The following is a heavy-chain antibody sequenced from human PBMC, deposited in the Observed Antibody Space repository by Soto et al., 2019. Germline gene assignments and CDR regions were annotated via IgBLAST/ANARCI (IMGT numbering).Heavy chain of an antibody. CDR3: ARGVEYYDSSGVKDY. V-gene: IGHV3-74*01. D-gene: IGHD3-22*01. CDR1: GFTFSSYW. Sequence: EVQLVESGGGLVQPGGSLRLSCAASGFTFSSYWMHWVRQAPGKGLVWVSRINSDGSSTSYADSVKGRFTISRDNAKNTLYRQMNSLRAEDTAVYYCARGVEYYDSSGVKDYWGQGTLVTVSS. CDR2: INSDGSST. J-gene: IGHJ4*02.